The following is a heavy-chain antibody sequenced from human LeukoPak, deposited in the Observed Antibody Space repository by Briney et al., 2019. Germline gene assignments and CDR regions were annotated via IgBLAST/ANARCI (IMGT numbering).Heavy chain of an antibody. V-gene: IGHV3-23*01. CDR1: GFTFSNYA. D-gene: IGHD2-2*01. CDR3: AKDQYCTSTSCYVGY. Sequence: GGSLSLSCAASGFTFSNYAMSWVRQAPGKGLEWVSGINVSGGSTFYADSVRGRFTISRGNSKNTLYLQMNSLRAEDTAVYYCAKDQYCTSTSCYVGYWGQGTLVTVSS. CDR2: INVSGGST. J-gene: IGHJ4*02.